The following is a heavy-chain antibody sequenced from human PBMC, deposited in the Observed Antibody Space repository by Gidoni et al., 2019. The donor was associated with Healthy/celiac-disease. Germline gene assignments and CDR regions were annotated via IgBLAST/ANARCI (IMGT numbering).Heavy chain of an antibody. D-gene: IGHD6-13*01. V-gene: IGHV1-46*01. CDR2: INPSGGST. J-gene: IGHJ2*01. Sequence: QVQLVQSGAEVKKPGASVKVSCKASGYTFTSYYMHWVRQAPGKGLEWMGIINPSGGSTSYAQKFQGRVTMTRDTSTSTVYMELSSLRSEDTAVYYCARDRGGQQLVQAKWYFDLWGRGTLVTVSS. CDR3: ARDRGGQQLVQAKWYFDL. CDR1: GYTFTSYY.